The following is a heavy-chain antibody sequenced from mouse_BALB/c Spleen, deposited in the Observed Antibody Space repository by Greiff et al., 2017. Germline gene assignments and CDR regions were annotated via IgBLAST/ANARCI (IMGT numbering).Heavy chain of an antibody. CDR1: GFTFSSYG. CDR3: ARDSVTTGFAY. Sequence: EVMLVESGGGLVQPGGSLKLSCAASGFTFSSYGMSWVRQTPDKRLELVATINSNGGSTYYPDSVKGRFTISRDNAKNTLYLQMSSLKSEDTAMYYCARDSVTTGFAYWGQGTLVTVSA. CDR2: INSNGGST. D-gene: IGHD2-2*01. J-gene: IGHJ3*01. V-gene: IGHV5-6-3*01.